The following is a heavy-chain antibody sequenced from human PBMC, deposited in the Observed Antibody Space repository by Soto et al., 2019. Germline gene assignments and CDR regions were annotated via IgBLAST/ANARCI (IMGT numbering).Heavy chain of an antibody. CDR3: AGVSRLGEDTDY. V-gene: IGHV1-69*01. CDR1: GGTFSSYA. CDR2: IIPIFGTA. J-gene: IGHJ4*02. D-gene: IGHD3-16*01. Sequence: QVQLVQSGAEGKKPGSSVKVSCKASGGTFSSYAISWWRQAPGQGLEWMGGIIPIFGTANYAQKFQGRVTITADESTSTDYMELSSLRSEDTAVYYCAGVSRLGEDTDYWGQGTLVTVSS.